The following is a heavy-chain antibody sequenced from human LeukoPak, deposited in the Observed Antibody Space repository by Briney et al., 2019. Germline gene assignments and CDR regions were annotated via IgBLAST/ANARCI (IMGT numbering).Heavy chain of an antibody. J-gene: IGHJ5*02. D-gene: IGHD3-10*01. V-gene: IGHV4-61*02. Sequence: SQTLSLTCTVSGGSISSGSYYWSWIRQPAGKGLEWIGRIYTSGSTNYNPSLKSRVTISVDTSKNQFSLKLSSVTAADTAVYYCARARFGDHTENWFDPWGQGTLVTVSS. CDR1: GGSISSGSYY. CDR3: ARARFGDHTENWFDP. CDR2: IYTSGST.